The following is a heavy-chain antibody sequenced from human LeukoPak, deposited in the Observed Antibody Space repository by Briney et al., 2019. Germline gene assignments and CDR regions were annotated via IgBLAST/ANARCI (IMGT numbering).Heavy chain of an antibody. Sequence: PGGSLRLSCAASGFTFSDYYMSWIRQAPGKGLEWVSYISDSSSYTNYADSVKGRFTIYRDNAKKSLYLRMNSLRAEDTAFYYCARAGRYGFAGYSGDYWGQGTLVTVSS. CDR2: ISDSSSYT. CDR1: GFTFSDYY. V-gene: IGHV3-11*05. D-gene: IGHD3-10*01. CDR3: ARAGRYGFAGYSGDY. J-gene: IGHJ4*02.